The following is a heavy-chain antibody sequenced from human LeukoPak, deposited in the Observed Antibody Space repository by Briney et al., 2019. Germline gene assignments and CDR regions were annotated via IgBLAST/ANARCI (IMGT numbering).Heavy chain of an antibody. Sequence: SETLSLTCAVYGGSFSGYYWSWIRQPPGKGLEWIGEINHSGSTNYNPSLKSRVTISVDTSENQFSLKLSSVTAADTAVYYCARVAYSSSWAFDYWGQGTLVTVSS. D-gene: IGHD6-13*01. V-gene: IGHV4-34*01. CDR3: ARVAYSSSWAFDY. CDR2: INHSGST. CDR1: GGSFSGYY. J-gene: IGHJ4*02.